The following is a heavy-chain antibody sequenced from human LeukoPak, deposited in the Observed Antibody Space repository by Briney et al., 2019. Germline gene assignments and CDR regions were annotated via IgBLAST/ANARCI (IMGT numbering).Heavy chain of an antibody. Sequence: PGGSLRLSCAASGFTFSSYVMTWVRQAPGKGPEWVSGISGSGGSTYYADSVKGRFTLSRDNSKNTLYLQMNGLRAEDTAVYYCAKHYSDGITWYFDLWGRGTLVTVSS. J-gene: IGHJ2*01. D-gene: IGHD3-22*01. CDR1: GFTFSSYV. CDR3: AKHYSDGITWYFDL. V-gene: IGHV3-23*01. CDR2: ISGSGGST.